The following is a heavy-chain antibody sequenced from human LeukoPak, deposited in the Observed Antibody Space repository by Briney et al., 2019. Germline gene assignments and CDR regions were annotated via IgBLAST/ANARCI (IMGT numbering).Heavy chain of an antibody. CDR1: GFTFSRYD. D-gene: IGHD4-17*01. V-gene: IGHV3-48*03. J-gene: IGHJ6*02. CDR3: ARGPHYEYYYYYGMDV. Sequence: GGSLRLSCAASGFTFSRYDMNWVRQAPGKGLEWVSYISSSGSTIYYADSVKGRFTISRDNAKNSLYLQMNSLRAEDTAVYYCARGPHYEYYYYYGMDVWGQGTTVTVSS. CDR2: ISSSGSTI.